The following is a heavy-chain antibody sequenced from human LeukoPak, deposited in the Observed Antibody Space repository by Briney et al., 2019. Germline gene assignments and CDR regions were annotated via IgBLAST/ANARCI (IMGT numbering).Heavy chain of an antibody. CDR2: ITGSGGRT. CDR1: GFTFSSYA. Sequence: GGSLRLSCAASGFTFSSYAMNWVRQAPGRGLEWVSAITGSGGRTYYADSVKGRFTISRGNSKNTLYLQMNSLRAEDTAIYYCARGGGRGDYNERYYFDYWGQGTLVTVSS. D-gene: IGHD3-22*01. V-gene: IGHV3-23*01. J-gene: IGHJ4*02. CDR3: ARGGGRGDYNERYYFDY.